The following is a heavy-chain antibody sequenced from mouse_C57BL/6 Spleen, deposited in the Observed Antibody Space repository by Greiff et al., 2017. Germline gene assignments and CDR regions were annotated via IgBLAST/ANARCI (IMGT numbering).Heavy chain of an antibody. CDR1: GYTFTDYN. V-gene: IGHV1-18*01. Sequence: EVQLQESGPELVKPGASVKIPCKASGYTFTDYNMDWVKQSHGQSLEWIGDINPNNGGTIYNQKFKGKATLTVDKSSSTAYMELRSLTSEDTAVYYCARGYYYGSRPIYFDYWGQGTTLTVSS. D-gene: IGHD1-1*01. CDR3: ARGYYYGSRPIYFDY. J-gene: IGHJ2*01. CDR2: INPNNGGT.